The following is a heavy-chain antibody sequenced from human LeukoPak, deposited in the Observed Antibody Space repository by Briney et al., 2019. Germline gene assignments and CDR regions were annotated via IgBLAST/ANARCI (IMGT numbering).Heavy chain of an antibody. J-gene: IGHJ4*02. D-gene: IGHD1-26*01. CDR1: GYTFTGYY. V-gene: IGHV1-2*02. CDR2: INPNSGGT. CDR3: ARARIGWELLLGYFDY. Sequence: ASVKVSCKASGYTFTGYYMHWVRQAPGQGLEWMGWINPNSGGTNYAQKFQGRVTMTRDTSISTAYMELSRLRSDDTAVYYCARARIGWELLLGYFDYWGQGTLVTVSS.